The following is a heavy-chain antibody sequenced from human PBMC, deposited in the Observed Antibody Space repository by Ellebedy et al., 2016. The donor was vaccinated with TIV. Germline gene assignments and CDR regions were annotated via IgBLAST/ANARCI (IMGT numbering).Heavy chain of an antibody. Sequence: SETLSLTXSVSGDSVNTNIYHWGWIRQSPGKGLEWIGNIFSRGTTSYNPSLKSRVTMSLDTSKNQFSLRLNYVTAADTAVFYCARGAFSGYDWGLFDYWGQGILVAVSA. D-gene: IGHD5-12*01. V-gene: IGHV4-39*07. J-gene: IGHJ4*02. CDR1: GDSVNTNIYH. CDR3: ARGAFSGYDWGLFDY. CDR2: IFSRGTT.